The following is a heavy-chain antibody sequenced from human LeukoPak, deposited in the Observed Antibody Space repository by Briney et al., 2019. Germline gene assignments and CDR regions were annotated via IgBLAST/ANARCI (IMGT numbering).Heavy chain of an antibody. CDR3: ARVGEMATIRGYYFDY. CDR2: IIPILGIA. D-gene: IGHD5-24*01. J-gene: IGHJ4*02. Sequence: SVKVSCKASGGTFSSYAISWVRQAPGQGLEWMGRIIPILGIANYAQKFQGRVTITADKSTSTAYMELSSLRSEDTAVYYCARVGEMATIRGYYFDYWGQGTLVTVSS. CDR1: GGTFSSYA. V-gene: IGHV1-69*04.